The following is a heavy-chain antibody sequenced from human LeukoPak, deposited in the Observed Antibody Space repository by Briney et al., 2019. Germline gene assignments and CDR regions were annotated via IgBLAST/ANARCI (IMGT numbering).Heavy chain of an antibody. V-gene: IGHV6-1*01. J-gene: IGHJ6*03. CDR3: ARYSSSSEPYYYYYMDV. D-gene: IGHD6-6*01. Sequence: SQTLSLTCAISGDSVSSNSAAWNWIRQSPSRGLEWLGRTYYRSNWYNDYAVSVKSRITINPDTSKNQFSLQLNSVTPEDTAVYYCARYSSSSEPYYYYYMDVWGKGTTVTVSS. CDR2: TYYRSNWYN. CDR1: GDSVSSNSAA.